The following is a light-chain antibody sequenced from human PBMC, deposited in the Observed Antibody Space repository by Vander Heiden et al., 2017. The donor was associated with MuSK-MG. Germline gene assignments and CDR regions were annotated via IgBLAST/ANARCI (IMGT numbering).Light chain of an antibody. CDR2: AAS. J-gene: IGKJ3*01. CDR1: QSISSY. V-gene: IGKV1-39*01. Sequence: DIQMTQSPSSLSASVGDRVTITCRASQSISSYLNWYQQKPGKAPKLLIYAASSLQSGVPSRFSGSGSGTDFTLTISRLQPEDFATYYCQQSYSTSTFGHGTKVDIK. CDR3: QQSYSTST.